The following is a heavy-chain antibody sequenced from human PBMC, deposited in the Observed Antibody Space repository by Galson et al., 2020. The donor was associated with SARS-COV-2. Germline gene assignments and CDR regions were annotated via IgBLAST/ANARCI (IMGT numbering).Heavy chain of an antibody. J-gene: IGHJ6*02. CDR1: GDSLSSGAYY. CDR2: ISYSGST. D-gene: IGHD3-22*01. CDR3: ARTPPRNRGYDHYGRDV. Sequence: SETLSLTCSVSGDSLSSGAYYWTWIRQHPGKGLEWIGHISYSGSTYYSPSLKSRVTISADTSTNHFSLELSSVTAADTAVYYCARTPPRNRGYDHYGRDVGGRGSAVTVSS. V-gene: IGHV4-31*03.